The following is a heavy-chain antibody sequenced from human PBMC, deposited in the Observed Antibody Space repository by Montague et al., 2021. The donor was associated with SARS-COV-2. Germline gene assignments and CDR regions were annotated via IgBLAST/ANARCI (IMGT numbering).Heavy chain of an antibody. CDR3: ARGGADFGDYGWPDP. V-gene: IGHV4-30-2*01. D-gene: IGHD4-17*01. Sequence: TLSLTCSVSGGSISNGSYPWRWIWQPPEKGLEWIGNNFPGGSTYYNASLQSRVTISIDNSKNQLSLRLTSITAADTAVYFCARGGADFGDYGWPDPWGQGILVTVS. CDR1: GGSISNGSYP. J-gene: IGHJ5*02. CDR2: NFPGGST.